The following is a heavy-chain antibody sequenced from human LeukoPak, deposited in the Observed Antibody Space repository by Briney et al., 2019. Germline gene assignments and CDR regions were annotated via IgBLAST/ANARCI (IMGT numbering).Heavy chain of an antibody. CDR2: IIPIFGIA. D-gene: IGHD4-11*01. J-gene: IGHJ4*02. Sequence: GASVKVSCKASGGTFTSYAISWVRQAPGQGLEWMGGIIPIFGIANYAQKFQGRVTITADKSTSTAYMELSSLRSEDTAVYYCARDYSNSVAGLDYWGQGTLVTVSS. CDR3: ARDYSNSVAGLDY. CDR1: GGTFTSYA. V-gene: IGHV1-69*10.